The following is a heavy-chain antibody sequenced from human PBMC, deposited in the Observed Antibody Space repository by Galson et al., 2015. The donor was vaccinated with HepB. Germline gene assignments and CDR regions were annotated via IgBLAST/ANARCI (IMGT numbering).Heavy chain of an antibody. CDR3: ARGRGFSWLDP. CDR1: GFTLSDNY. V-gene: IGHV3-11*01. Sequence: SLRLSCAASGFTLSDNYMGWIRQAPGKGLEWVSYISSSSNMMQYAESVKGRFTVSRDNAKNSLYLQMNSLKAEDTAVYYCARGRGFSWLDPWGQGTLVTVSS. D-gene: IGHD5-24*01. J-gene: IGHJ5*02. CDR2: ISSSSNMM.